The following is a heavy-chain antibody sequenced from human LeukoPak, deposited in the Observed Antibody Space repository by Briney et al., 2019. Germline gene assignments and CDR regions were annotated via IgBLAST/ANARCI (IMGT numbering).Heavy chain of an antibody. V-gene: IGHV3-11*05. CDR2: LTDSSGFT. D-gene: IGHD6-13*01. CDR1: GFTFSDYH. Sequence: PGGSLRLPCVATGFTFSDYHMIWLRQAPGKGLEWLSYLTDSSGFTNYADSVKGRFTISRNNAKNSLYLQMNSLRADDTAVYYCARDLAADKRAMDVWGQGTTVTVSS. J-gene: IGHJ6*02. CDR3: ARDLAADKRAMDV.